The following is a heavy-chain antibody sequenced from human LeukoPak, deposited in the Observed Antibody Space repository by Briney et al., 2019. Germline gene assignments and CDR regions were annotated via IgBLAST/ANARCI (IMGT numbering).Heavy chain of an antibody. V-gene: IGHV3-23*01. CDR2: ISGSGGST. D-gene: IGHD6-13*01. CDR1: GFIFRDYT. CDR3: AKDKEAGSAAGTSGMDV. Sequence: GGFLRLSCVASGFIFRDYTMSWVRQAPGKGLEWVSAISGSGGSTYYADSVKGRFTISRDNSKNTLYLQMNSLRAEDTAVYYCAKDKEAGSAAGTSGMDVWGQGTTVTVSS. J-gene: IGHJ6*02.